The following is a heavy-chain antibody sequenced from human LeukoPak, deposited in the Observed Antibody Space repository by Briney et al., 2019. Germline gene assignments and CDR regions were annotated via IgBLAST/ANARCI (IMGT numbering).Heavy chain of an antibody. CDR1: GYTFTGYY. CDR2: INPNSGGT. Sequence: GSVKVSCKASGYTFTGYYMHWVRQAPGQGLEWMGWINPNSGGTNYAQKFQGWVTMTRDTSISTAYMELSRLRSDDTAVYYCARDTSGYDLDYWGQGTLVTVSS. CDR3: ARDTSGYDLDY. D-gene: IGHD5-12*01. V-gene: IGHV1-2*04. J-gene: IGHJ4*02.